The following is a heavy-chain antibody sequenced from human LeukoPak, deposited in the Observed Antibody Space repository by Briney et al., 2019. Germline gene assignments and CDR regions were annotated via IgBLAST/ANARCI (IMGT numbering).Heavy chain of an antibody. V-gene: IGHV3-30*04. Sequence: QPGRSLRLSCAASGFTFSSYAMHWVRQAPGKGLEWVAAISYDGSNKYYADSVKGRFTISRDNSKNTLYLQMNGLRAEDTAVHYCGRGGGKYGSGTPYGMDVWGKGTTVTVSS. CDR1: GFTFSSYA. D-gene: IGHD3-10*01. CDR2: ISYDGSNK. CDR3: GRGGGKYGSGTPYGMDV. J-gene: IGHJ6*04.